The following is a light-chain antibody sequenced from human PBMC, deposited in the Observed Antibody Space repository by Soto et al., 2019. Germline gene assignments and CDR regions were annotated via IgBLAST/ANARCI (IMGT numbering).Light chain of an antibody. CDR1: SSNIRSNT. J-gene: IGLJ1*01. Sequence: QSVLTQPPSASGTPGQRVTISCSGSSSNIRSNTVNWYQQLPGTAPKLLIYSNNQRPSGVPDRFSGSKSGTSASLAISGLQSDDEADYYCAAWHDSLNGYYVFGTRTKLTVL. CDR3: AAWHDSLNGYYV. CDR2: SNN. V-gene: IGLV1-44*01.